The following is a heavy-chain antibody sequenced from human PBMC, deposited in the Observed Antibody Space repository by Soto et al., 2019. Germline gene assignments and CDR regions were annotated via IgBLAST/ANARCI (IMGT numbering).Heavy chain of an antibody. CDR3: ARDPRGSCSGGSCYYAPFDY. D-gene: IGHD2-15*01. CDR1: GFTLNNYG. V-gene: IGHV3-48*01. J-gene: IGHJ4*02. Sequence: GGSLRLSCAASGFTLNNYGMNWVRQAPGKGLEWVSYISSSSDTIYYADSVEGRFTISRDNVKNSLYLQMNSLRAEDTAVYYCARDPRGSCSGGSCYYAPFDYWGQGTLVTVSS. CDR2: ISSSSDTI.